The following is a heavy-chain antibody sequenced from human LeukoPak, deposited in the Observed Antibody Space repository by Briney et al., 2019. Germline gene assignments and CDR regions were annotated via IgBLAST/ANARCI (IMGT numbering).Heavy chain of an antibody. D-gene: IGHD3-10*01. V-gene: IGHV3-53*01. CDR3: ARGGVDHYGSGTYYLMYYFDH. Sequence: GSLRLSCAASGFTVSSNYMSWVRQAPGKGLEWVSVIYSGGSTYYADSVKGRFTVSRDDPRNTLYLQMNSVRAEDTAVYFCARGGVDHYGSGTYYLMYYFDHWGQGALVTVSS. J-gene: IGHJ4*02. CDR1: GFTVSSNY. CDR2: IYSGGST.